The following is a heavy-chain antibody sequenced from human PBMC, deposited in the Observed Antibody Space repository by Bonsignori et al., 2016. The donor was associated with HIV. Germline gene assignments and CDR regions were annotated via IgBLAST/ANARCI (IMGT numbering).Heavy chain of an antibody. CDR1: GDSITSSSYY. Sequence: SETLSLTCSVSGDSITSSSYYWGWIRQPPGKGLEWIGSINYSGSTYHNASLKSRATISIDTSKNQFSLDLSSVTAADTAVYYCARVVRAAAAPFDRWGQGTLVTVSS. V-gene: IGHV4-39*07. CDR3: ARVVRAAAAPFDR. D-gene: IGHD6-13*01. J-gene: IGHJ4*02. CDR2: INYSGST.